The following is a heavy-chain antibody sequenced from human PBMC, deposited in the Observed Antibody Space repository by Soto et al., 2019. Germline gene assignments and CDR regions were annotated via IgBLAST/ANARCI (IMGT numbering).Heavy chain of an antibody. CDR2: TNGGNGDT. CDR3: ATGPLSLYSADLR. CDR1: GYTFTSYA. J-gene: IGHJ4*02. Sequence: QVQLVQSGAEMRKPGASVMVSCKASGYTFTSYAMNCVRQAPGQRLEWLGWTNGGNGDTKYSQRCQDRLTITRDPAANTVYMELSSLTSEDTAIYYCATGPLSLYSADLRWGRGAPVSVS. D-gene: IGHD6-13*01. V-gene: IGHV1-3*01.